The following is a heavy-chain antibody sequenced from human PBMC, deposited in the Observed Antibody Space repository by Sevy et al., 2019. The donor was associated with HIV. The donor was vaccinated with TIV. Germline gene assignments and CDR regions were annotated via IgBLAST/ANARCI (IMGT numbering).Heavy chain of an antibody. D-gene: IGHD3-22*01. V-gene: IGHV4-34*01. CDR3: AGGTYYYDSSGYSAFYYYYYGMDV. Sequence: SETLSLTCAVYGGSFSGYYWSWIRQPPGKGLEWIGEINHSGSTNYNPSLKRRVTISVDTSKNQFSLKLSSVTAAATAVYYCAGGTYYYDSSGYSAFYYYYYGMDVWGQGTTVTVSS. J-gene: IGHJ6*02. CDR2: INHSGST. CDR1: GGSFSGYY.